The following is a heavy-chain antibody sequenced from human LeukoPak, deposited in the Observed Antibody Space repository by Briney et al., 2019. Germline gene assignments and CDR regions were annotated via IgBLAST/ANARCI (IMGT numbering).Heavy chain of an antibody. CDR1: GFAFSTYN. CDR3: ARGSF. V-gene: IGHV3-21*01. CDR2: ITTSSSYM. D-gene: IGHD2-15*01. J-gene: IGHJ4*02. Sequence: PGGSLRLSCAASGFAFSTYNMNWVRQAPGKGLEWVSSITTSSSYMSYADSVKGRFTISRDNAKNSLYLQMSSLRAEDTAVYYCARGSFWGQGTLVTVSS.